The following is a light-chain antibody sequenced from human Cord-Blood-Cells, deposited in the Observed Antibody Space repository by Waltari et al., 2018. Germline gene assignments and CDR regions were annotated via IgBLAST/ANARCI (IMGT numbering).Light chain of an antibody. J-gene: IGLJ3*02. V-gene: IGLV2-11*01. CDR1: SSAVGVYNY. CDR3: CSYAGSYTWV. CDR2: DVS. Sequence: QSALTQPRSVSGSPGQLVTIPCTGTSSAVGVYNYVSWYQQHPGKAHKLMIYDVSKLPSGVPDRFSGSKSGNTASLTISGLQAEDEADYYCCSYAGSYTWVFGGGTKLTVL.